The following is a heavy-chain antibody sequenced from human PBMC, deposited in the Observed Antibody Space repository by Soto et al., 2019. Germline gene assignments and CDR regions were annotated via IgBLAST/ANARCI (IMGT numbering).Heavy chain of an antibody. CDR3: AREALGGWSYFDY. CDR2: INADSGNT. D-gene: IGHD6-19*01. J-gene: IGHJ4*02. Sequence: QVQLVQSGAEVKKPGASVKVSCRASGYTFTTYVIHWVRQAPGQRLEWMGWINADSGNTRYSQKFQGRVTIIRDTSASTAYLELSSLTSEVTTVYYCAREALGGWSYFDYWGQGTLVTVSS. CDR1: GYTFTTYV. V-gene: IGHV1-3*01.